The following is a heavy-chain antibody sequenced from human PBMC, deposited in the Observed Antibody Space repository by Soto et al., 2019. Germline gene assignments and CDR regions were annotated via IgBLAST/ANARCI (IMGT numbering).Heavy chain of an antibody. CDR2: INPSGST. V-gene: IGHV4-34*01. D-gene: IGHD3-16*02. CDR3: ARGVVNDYVWGSYRYTFDY. J-gene: IGHJ4*02. Sequence: PSETLSLTCAVYGGSFSDYYWSWIRQPPGKRLEWTGEINPSGSTNYNPSLKSRVTISLDTSKNQFSLKLSSVTAADTAVYYCARGVVNDYVWGSYRYTFDYWGQGTLVTVSS. CDR1: GGSFSDYY.